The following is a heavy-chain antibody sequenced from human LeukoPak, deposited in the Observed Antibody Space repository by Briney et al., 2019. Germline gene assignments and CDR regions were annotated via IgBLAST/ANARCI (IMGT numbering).Heavy chain of an antibody. D-gene: IGHD5-24*01. V-gene: IGHV3-48*02. CDR3: ARPPFTQRGMDV. J-gene: IGHJ6*02. CDR1: GFTFSRYT. Sequence: GGSLRLSCAASGFTFSRYTMGWVRQAPGKGLEWVSDISACGGSIYYADSVKGRFTISRDNAKNSLYLQMNSLRDEDTAVYYCARPPFTQRGMDVWGQGTTVTVSS. CDR2: ISACGGSI.